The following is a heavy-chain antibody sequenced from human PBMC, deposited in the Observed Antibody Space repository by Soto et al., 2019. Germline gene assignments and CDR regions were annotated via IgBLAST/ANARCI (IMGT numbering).Heavy chain of an antibody. CDR1: GGTFSGYY. CDR2: INHSGST. CDR3: SRVGLGNRYPERYTHYARDV. Sequence: PSETLPVTCTGYGGTFSGYYRRWIRQPPGKGLEWIGEINHSGSTNYNPSLKSRVTLSVDTSKNQFSLKLSSVTVADTAFSYLSRVGLGNRYPERYTHYARDVLCQGPTI. V-gene: IGHV4-34*01. D-gene: IGHD3-9*01. J-gene: IGHJ6*02.